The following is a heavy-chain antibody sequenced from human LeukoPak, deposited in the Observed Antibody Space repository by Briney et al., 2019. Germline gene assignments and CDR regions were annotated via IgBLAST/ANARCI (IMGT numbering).Heavy chain of an antibody. Sequence: SETLSLTCAVYGGSFSGYYWSWIRQPPGKGLEWIGEINHSGSTNYNPSLKSRVTISVDTSKNQFSLKLSSVTAADTAVYYCARGGRAGVGYYGSGSYYYNYWGQGTLVTVSS. CDR1: GGSFSGYY. CDR3: ARGGRAGVGYYGSGSYYYNY. V-gene: IGHV4-34*01. D-gene: IGHD3-10*01. J-gene: IGHJ4*02. CDR2: INHSGST.